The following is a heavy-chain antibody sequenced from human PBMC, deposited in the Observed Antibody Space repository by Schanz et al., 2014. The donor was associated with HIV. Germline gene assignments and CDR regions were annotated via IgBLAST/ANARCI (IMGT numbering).Heavy chain of an antibody. CDR3: ARGRNGMGV. CDR2: INSDGSNT. Sequence: EVQLLESGGGLVHPGGSLRLSCAASGLTFSGSVMYWVRQAPGKGLVWVSRINSDGSNTNYADSVKGRFTISRDNSKNTLFLQMNSLTVDDTAVYYCARGRNGMGVWGPGTTVTVSS. CDR1: GLTFSGSV. V-gene: IGHV3-74*01. J-gene: IGHJ6*02.